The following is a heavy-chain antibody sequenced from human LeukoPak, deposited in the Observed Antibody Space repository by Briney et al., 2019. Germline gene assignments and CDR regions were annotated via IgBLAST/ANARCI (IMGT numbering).Heavy chain of an antibody. D-gene: IGHD3-10*01. CDR1: GFTSSSYA. J-gene: IGHJ4*02. Sequence: GGSLRLSCAASGFTSSSYAMSWVRQAPGKGLEWVSAISGSGGSTYYADSVKGRFTISRDNSKNTLYLQMNSLRAEDTAVYYCAKRPRGFGELYDYWGQGTLVTVSS. CDR3: AKRPRGFGELYDY. V-gene: IGHV3-23*01. CDR2: ISGSGGST.